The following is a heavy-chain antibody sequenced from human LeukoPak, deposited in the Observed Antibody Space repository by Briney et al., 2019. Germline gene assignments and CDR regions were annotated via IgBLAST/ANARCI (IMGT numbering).Heavy chain of an antibody. CDR2: KLYDGGKE. J-gene: IGHJ4*02. Sequence: PGRSLRLSCTASGFIFTNYAMHWVRQAPGKGPEWLAVKLYDGGKEYYADSVMGRFTISRDNSNNTLYLQMNSLRSEDTAVYYCAKWRGEGIAVSPGTDYWGQGTLVTVSS. CDR3: AKWRGEGIAVSPGTDY. CDR1: GFIFTNYA. D-gene: IGHD6-19*01. V-gene: IGHV3-30-3*01.